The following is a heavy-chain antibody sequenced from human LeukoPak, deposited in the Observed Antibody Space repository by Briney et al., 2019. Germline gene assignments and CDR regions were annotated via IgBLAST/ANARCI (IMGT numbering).Heavy chain of an antibody. V-gene: IGHV4-59*01. Sequence: PSETLSPTCTVSGGSISSYYWSWIRQPPGKGLQWIGYIYYTGSTSYNPSLKSRVTISVDTSKNQFSLRLSSVTAADTAIFYCARGKAAAGSLRFDYWDQGTLVTVSS. D-gene: IGHD6-13*01. CDR1: GGSISSYY. CDR2: IYYTGST. CDR3: ARGKAAAGSLRFDY. J-gene: IGHJ4*02.